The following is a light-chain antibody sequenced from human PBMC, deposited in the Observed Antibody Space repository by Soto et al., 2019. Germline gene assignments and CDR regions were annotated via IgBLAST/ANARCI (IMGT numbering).Light chain of an antibody. CDR2: DVS. CDR3: SSYTSSSNVL. Sequence: QSALTQPASVSGSPGQSITISCTGTSSDIGCYNYVSWYQQHPGKAPKLIVYDVSNRPSGISNRFSGSKSGNTASLTISGLQAEDEADYYCSSYTSSSNVLFGGGTKLTVL. V-gene: IGLV2-14*03. CDR1: SSDIGCYNY. J-gene: IGLJ2*01.